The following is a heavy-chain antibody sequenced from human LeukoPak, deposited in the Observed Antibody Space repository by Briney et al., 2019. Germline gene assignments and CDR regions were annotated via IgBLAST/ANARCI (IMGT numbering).Heavy chain of an antibody. J-gene: IGHJ3*02. V-gene: IGHV3-13*01. CDR3: AREYYDDSSLTFDI. CDR1: GFSSSSFD. CDR2: ITKGGDS. Sequence: GGSLRLSCAVSGFSSSSFDIHWVRQGTGKALEWVSSITKGGDSYYSGSVRGRFTISREEAKKSLYLQMNSLRDGDTAVYYCAREYYDDSSLTFDIWGQGTMVTVSS. D-gene: IGHD3-22*01.